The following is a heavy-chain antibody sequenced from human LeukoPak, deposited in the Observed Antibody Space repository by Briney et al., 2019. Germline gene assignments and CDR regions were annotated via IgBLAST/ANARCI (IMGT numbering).Heavy chain of an antibody. D-gene: IGHD1-20*01. J-gene: IGHJ4*02. V-gene: IGHV3-30*18. CDR2: ISYDGSNK. Sequence: GGSLRLSCAASGFTFSSYGMHWVRQAPGKGLERVAVISYDGSNKYYADSVKGRFTISRDNSKNTLYLQMNSLRAEDTAVYYCAKEYNWNDGAGGYFDYWGQGTLVTVSS. CDR1: GFTFSSYG. CDR3: AKEYNWNDGAGGYFDY.